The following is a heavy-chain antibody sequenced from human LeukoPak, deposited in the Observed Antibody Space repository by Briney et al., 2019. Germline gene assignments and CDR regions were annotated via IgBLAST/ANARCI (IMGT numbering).Heavy chain of an antibody. CDR2: IYSGGST. V-gene: IGHV3-53*01. CDR3: ARVAVFVQFRYYYGMDV. J-gene: IGHJ6*02. CDR1: GFTVSSNY. D-gene: IGHD2-8*01. Sequence: PGGSLRLSCAASGFTVSSNYMSWVRQAPGKGLEWVSVIYSGGSTYYADSVKGRFTISRDNSKNTLYLQMNSLRAEDTAVYYCARVAVFVQFRYYYGMDVWGQGTTVTVSS.